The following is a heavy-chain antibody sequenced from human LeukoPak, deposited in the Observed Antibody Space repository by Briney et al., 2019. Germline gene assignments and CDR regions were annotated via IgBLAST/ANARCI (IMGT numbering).Heavy chain of an antibody. D-gene: IGHD1-1*01. CDR3: ARDKSGRADNWFDP. CDR1: GGSISSSSYY. J-gene: IGHJ5*02. Sequence: SETLSLTCTVSGGSISSSSYYWGWIRQPPGKGLEWIGSIYYSGSTYYNPSLKSRVTISVDTSKNQFSLKLSSVTAADTAVYYCARDKSGRADNWFDPWGQGTLVTVSS. CDR2: IYYSGST. V-gene: IGHV4-39*07.